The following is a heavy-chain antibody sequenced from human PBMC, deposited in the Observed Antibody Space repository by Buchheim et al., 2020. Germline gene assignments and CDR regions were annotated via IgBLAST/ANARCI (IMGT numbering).Heavy chain of an antibody. Sequence: EVQLLESGGGLVQPGGSLRLSCAASGFTFSSYAMSWVRQAPGKGLEWVSAISGSGGSTYYADSVKGRFTISRDNSKNTLYLQMNSLRAEDTAVYYCAENMGDYVVDYYYYYGMDVWGQGTT. J-gene: IGHJ6*02. CDR3: AENMGDYVVDYYYYYGMDV. D-gene: IGHD4-17*01. V-gene: IGHV3-23*01. CDR1: GFTFSSYA. CDR2: ISGSGGST.